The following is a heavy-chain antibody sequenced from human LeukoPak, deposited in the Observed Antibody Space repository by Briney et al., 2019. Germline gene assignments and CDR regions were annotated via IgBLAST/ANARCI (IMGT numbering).Heavy chain of an antibody. D-gene: IGHD2-2*03. CDR2: KSYDGSNN. CDR1: GFTFSSYA. J-gene: IGHJ4*02. CDR3: ARDSVGYCSSTSCYAEGGFDY. Sequence: GRSLRLSCAASGFTFSSYAMHWVRQAPGKGLERVAVKSYDGSNNYYADSVKGRFTISRDNSKNTLFLQMNSLRAEDTAVYYCARDSVGYCSSTSCYAEGGFDYWGQGTLVTVSS. V-gene: IGHV3-30-3*01.